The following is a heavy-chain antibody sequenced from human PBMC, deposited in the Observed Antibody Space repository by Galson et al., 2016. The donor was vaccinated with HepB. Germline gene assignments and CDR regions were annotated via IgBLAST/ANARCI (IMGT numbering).Heavy chain of an antibody. V-gene: IGHV3-74*01. CDR1: GFTFRSHL. CDR3: ARDLSGPDY. Sequence: SLRLSCAVSGFTFRSHLMHWVRQVPGKGLVWVSRIEGDGSRPIYADSVKGRFTTSRDNAENTLYLQMNNLRAEDTAVYYCARDLSGPDYWGQGTLVTVSS. J-gene: IGHJ4*02. CDR2: IEGDGSRP.